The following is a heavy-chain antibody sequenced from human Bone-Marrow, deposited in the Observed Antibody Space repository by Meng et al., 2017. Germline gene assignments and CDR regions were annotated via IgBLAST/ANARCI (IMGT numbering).Heavy chain of an antibody. CDR1: GFSFSSYA. V-gene: IGHV3-64*01. Sequence: GGPLRLSCAAPGFSFSSYAMHWVRQAPGKGLEYVSSISSNGVNTYYPNSMKGRFTVSRDNSKNTVYLQMDSLRDEDMAVYYCARRGMEVAAVDYWGQGTLVTVSS. CDR2: ISSNGVNT. J-gene: IGHJ4*02. CDR3: ARRGMEVAAVDY. D-gene: IGHD6-19*01.